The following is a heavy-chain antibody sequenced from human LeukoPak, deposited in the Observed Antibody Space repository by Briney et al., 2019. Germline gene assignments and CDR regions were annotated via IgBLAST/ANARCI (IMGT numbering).Heavy chain of an antibody. V-gene: IGHV3-7*05. J-gene: IGHJ4*02. D-gene: IGHD2-15*01. CDR1: GFTFSTYN. Sequence: PGGSLRLSCAASGFTFSTYNMNWVRQAPGEGLEWLANIKQDGSERNYGPSVRGRFTISRDNAKNSLYLQIDSLRAEDTALYYCARELSGGIDQWGQGTLVTVSS. CDR2: IKQDGSER. CDR3: ARELSGGIDQ.